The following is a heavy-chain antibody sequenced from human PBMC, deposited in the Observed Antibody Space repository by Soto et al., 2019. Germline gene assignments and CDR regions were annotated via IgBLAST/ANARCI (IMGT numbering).Heavy chain of an antibody. D-gene: IGHD6-19*01. CDR2: IWYDGSNK. V-gene: IGHV3-33*01. CDR1: GFTFSSYG. J-gene: IGHJ4*02. Sequence: QVQLVESGGGVVQPGRSLRLSCAASGFTFSSYGMHWVRQAPGKGLEWVAVIWYDGSNKYYADSVKGRFTISRDNSKNTLYLQMNSLRAEDTAVYYCASSSGWGRFDYWGQGTLVTVSS. CDR3: ASSSGWGRFDY.